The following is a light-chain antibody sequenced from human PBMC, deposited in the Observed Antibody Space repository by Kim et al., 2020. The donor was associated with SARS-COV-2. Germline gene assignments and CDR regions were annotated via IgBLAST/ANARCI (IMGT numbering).Light chain of an antibody. CDR2: DVS. CDR3: SSYTSSLYV. Sequence: GQSITISCTGTSSDVGGYNYVAWYQQHPGKAPKLMIYDVSKRPSGVSNRFSGSKSGNTASLTISGLQAEDEADYYCSSYTSSLYVFGTGTKVTVL. V-gene: IGLV2-14*03. J-gene: IGLJ1*01. CDR1: SSDVGGYNY.